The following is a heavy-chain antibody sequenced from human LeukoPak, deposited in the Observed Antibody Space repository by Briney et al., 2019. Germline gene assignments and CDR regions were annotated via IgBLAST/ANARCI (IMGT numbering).Heavy chain of an antibody. CDR1: GFTFSSYA. J-gene: IGHJ4*02. D-gene: IGHD5-12*01. CDR3: AKIKWPHFDY. Sequence: PGGSLRLTCAASGFTFSSYAMTWVRQAPGNGLEWVSGISGSSGNTYYADSVKGRFTISRGNSKNTLYLQMNSLRADDTAVYYCAKIKWPHFDYWGQGTLVTVS. CDR2: ISGSSGNT. V-gene: IGHV3-23*01.